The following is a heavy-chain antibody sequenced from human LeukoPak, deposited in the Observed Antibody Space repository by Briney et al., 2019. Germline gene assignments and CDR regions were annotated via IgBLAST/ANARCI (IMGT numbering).Heavy chain of an antibody. D-gene: IGHD5-12*01. J-gene: IGHJ4*02. CDR2: ISGSSSAI. CDR1: EFTFSDYD. CDR3: ARVGYSGYGVY. Sequence: KAGGPLRLSCADSEFTFSDYDISWIRQAPGKGLEWVSYISGSSSAIYYADSVKGRFTISRDNAKNSVYLQMNSLKAEDTAVYYCARVGYSGYGVYWGQGTLVTVSS. V-gene: IGHV3-11*01.